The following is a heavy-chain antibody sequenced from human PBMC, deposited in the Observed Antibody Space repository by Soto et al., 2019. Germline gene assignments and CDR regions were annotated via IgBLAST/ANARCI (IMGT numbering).Heavy chain of an antibody. D-gene: IGHD3-16*02. Sequence: PGGSLRLSCAASGFTFSSYAMSWVRQAPGKGLEWVSAISGSGGSTYYADSVKGRFTISRDNSKNTLYLQMNSLRAEDTAVYYCAKVFYVCGSYRYTRSSAPSMDFDYWGQGTLVTVSS. CDR2: ISGSGGST. J-gene: IGHJ4*02. CDR3: AKVFYVCGSYRYTRSSAPSMDFDY. V-gene: IGHV3-23*01. CDR1: GFTFSSYA.